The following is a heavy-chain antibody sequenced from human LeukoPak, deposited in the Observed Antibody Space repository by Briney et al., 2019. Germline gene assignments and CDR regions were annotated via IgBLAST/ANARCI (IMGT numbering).Heavy chain of an antibody. CDR2: IYYSGST. CDR1: GGSISSGGYY. CDR3: ARAPYSSSWYADY. Sequence: SETLSLTCTVSGGSISSGGYYWSWIRQHPGKGLEWIGYIYYSGSTYYNPSLKSRVTISVDTSKNQFSLKLSSVTAADTAVYYCARAPYSSSWYADYWGQGTLVTVSS. J-gene: IGHJ4*02. D-gene: IGHD6-13*01. V-gene: IGHV4-31*03.